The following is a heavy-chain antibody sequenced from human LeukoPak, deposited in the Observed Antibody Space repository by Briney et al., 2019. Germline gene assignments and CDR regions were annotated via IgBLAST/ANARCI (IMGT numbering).Heavy chain of an antibody. J-gene: IGHJ6*02. CDR2: IDSDGSSI. D-gene: IGHD3-10*01. CDR1: GFTFSSYW. V-gene: IGHV3-74*01. CDR3: ARPPLRLRAYYGMDV. Sequence: PGGSLGLSCAASGFTFSSYWMHWFRQAPGKGPVWVSRIDSDGSSISYADFVKGRFTISRDNAKNTLYLQMNSLRAEDTAVYYCARPPLRLRAYYGMDVWGQGTTVTVSS.